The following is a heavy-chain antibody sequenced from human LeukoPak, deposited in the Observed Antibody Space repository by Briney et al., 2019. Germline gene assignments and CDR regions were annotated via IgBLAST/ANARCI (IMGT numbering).Heavy chain of an antibody. J-gene: IGHJ3*01. CDR3: AKAWVRYSDSSGLYAFDF. D-gene: IGHD3-22*01. Sequence: PSGTLCLTCTDPGGSLSSASSFWGCIRQPPGKGLEWIGTLYYGGRNYYNASLKSRATMPGATSRHLFSLRLYSVNAADTAGYYCAKAWVRYSDSSGLYAFDFWGRGTTVTVSS. CDR2: LYYGGRN. CDR1: GGSLSSASSF. V-gene: IGHV4-39*01.